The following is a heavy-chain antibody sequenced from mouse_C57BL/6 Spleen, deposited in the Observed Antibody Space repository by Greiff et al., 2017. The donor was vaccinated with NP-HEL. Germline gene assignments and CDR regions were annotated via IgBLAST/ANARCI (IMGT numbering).Heavy chain of an antibody. CDR2: ISDGGSYT. Sequence: EVKLVESGGGLVKPGGSLKLSCAASGFTFSSYAMSWVRQTPEKRLEWVATISDGGSYTYYPDNVKGRFTISRDNAKNNLYLQMSHLKSEDTAMYYCAREGARITGYFDYWGQGTTLTVSS. V-gene: IGHV5-4*01. D-gene: IGHD1-1*01. J-gene: IGHJ2*01. CDR3: AREGARITGYFDY. CDR1: GFTFSSYA.